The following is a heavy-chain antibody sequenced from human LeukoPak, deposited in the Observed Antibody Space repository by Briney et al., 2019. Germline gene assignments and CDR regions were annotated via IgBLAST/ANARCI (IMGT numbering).Heavy chain of an antibody. V-gene: IGHV3-23*01. D-gene: IGHD6-13*01. J-gene: IGHJ4*02. CDR1: GFTFSSYA. CDR2: ISGSGGST. CDR3: ARPILSGSAAADPFFDY. Sequence: GGCLRLSCAASGFTFSSYAMSWVRQAPGKGLEWVSAISGSGGSTYYADSVKGRFTISRDNSKNTLYLQMNSLRAEDTAVYYCARPILSGSAAADPFFDYWGQGTLVTVSS.